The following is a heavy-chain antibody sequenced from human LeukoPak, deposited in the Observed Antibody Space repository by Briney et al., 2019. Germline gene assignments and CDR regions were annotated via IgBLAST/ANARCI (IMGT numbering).Heavy chain of an antibody. V-gene: IGHV3-48*01. CDR1: GVTSSRSS. J-gene: IGHJ6*03. D-gene: IGHD3-10*01. CDR2: ISGSSGTI. CDR3: SIRSEFRVLYNMDV. Sequence: GGSLRLSSAQSGVTSSRSSMSCVCQAPGKGLEWVSYISGSSGTIYYADSVKGRFTISRDNAKNSLYLQMNSLRGEDTAVYHCSIRSEFRVLYNMDVCGKGNTVTVSS.